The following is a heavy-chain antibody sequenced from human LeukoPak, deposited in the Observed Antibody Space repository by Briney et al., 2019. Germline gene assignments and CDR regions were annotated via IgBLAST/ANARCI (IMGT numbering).Heavy chain of an antibody. D-gene: IGHD3-3*02. CDR3: ARVSEHYIGHFDY. CDR2: IIPIFGTA. CDR1: GGTFSSYA. J-gene: IGHJ4*02. Sequence: GASVKVSCKASGGTFSSYAISWVRQAPGQGREWMGGIIPIFGTANYAQKFQGRVTITTDVSTSTAYVELSSLRSEDTAVYYCARVSEHYIGHFDYWGQGTLVTVSS. V-gene: IGHV1-69*05.